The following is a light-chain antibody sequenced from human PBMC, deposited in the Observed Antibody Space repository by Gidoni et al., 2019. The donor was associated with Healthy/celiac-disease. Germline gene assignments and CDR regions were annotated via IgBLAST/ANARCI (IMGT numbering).Light chain of an antibody. CDR3: QQSYSTPWT. V-gene: IGKV1-39*01. CDR2: AAS. Sequence: LSASVGDRVTITCRASQSISSYLNWYQQKPGKAPKLLIYAASSLQSGVPSRFSGSGSGTDFTLTISSLQPEDFATYYCQQSYSTPWTFGQXTKVEIK. CDR1: QSISSY. J-gene: IGKJ1*01.